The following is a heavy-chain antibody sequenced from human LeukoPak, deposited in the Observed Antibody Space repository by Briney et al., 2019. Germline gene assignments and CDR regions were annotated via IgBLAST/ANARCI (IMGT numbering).Heavy chain of an antibody. V-gene: IGHV4-59*08. D-gene: IGHD3-10*01. CDR3: ARHMSVSYDAFDL. J-gene: IGHJ3*01. Sequence: SETLSLTCSISDGSTTGYYWSWIRQPPGKGLEWIAYVYYTGRTLYNPSLESRVTISVDTSKTQFSLTVTSVTAADTAVYYCARHMSVSYDAFDLWGRGTTVTVSS. CDR2: VYYTGRT. CDR1: DGSTTGYY.